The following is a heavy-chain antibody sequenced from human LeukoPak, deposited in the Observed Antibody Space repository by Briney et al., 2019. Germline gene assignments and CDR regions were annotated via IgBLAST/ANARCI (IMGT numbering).Heavy chain of an antibody. Sequence: GESLKISCKGSGYSFTTYWIAWVRQMPGKGLEWMGIIYPGDSDTRYSPSFQDQVTISADKSITTAYLQWSSLKASDTAMYYCARQRGSYSGYMDVWGKGTTVTISS. J-gene: IGHJ6*03. V-gene: IGHV5-51*01. CDR3: ARQRGSYSGYMDV. CDR1: GYSFTTYW. CDR2: IYPGDSDT. D-gene: IGHD1-26*01.